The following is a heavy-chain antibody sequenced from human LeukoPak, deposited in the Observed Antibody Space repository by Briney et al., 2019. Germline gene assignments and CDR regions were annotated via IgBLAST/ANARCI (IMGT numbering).Heavy chain of an antibody. CDR1: GFTFSSYW. J-gene: IGHJ4*02. D-gene: IGHD6-19*01. CDR3: AREQWLDY. V-gene: IGHV3-30*14. Sequence: GGSLRLSCAASGFTFSSYWMSWVRQAPDKGLEWVAVISYDGSNKYYADSVKGRFTISRDNSKNTLYLQMNILRAEDTAIYYCAREQWLDYWGQGTLVTVSS. CDR2: ISYDGSNK.